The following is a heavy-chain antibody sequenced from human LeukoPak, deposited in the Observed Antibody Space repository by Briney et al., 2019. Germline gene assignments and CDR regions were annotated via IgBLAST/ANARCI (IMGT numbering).Heavy chain of an antibody. CDR2: IYHSGST. Sequence: SETLSLTCTVSGGSISSGGYYWSWIRQPPGKGLEWIGYIYHSGSTYYNPSLKSRVTISVDRSKNQFSLKLSSVTAADTAVYYCARSLVFGVVQGAFDIWGQGTMVTVSS. D-gene: IGHD3-3*01. V-gene: IGHV4-30-2*01. J-gene: IGHJ3*02. CDR1: GGSISSGGYY. CDR3: ARSLVFGVVQGAFDI.